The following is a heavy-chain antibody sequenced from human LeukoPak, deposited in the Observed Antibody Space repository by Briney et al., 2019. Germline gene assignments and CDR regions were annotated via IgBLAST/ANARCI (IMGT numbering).Heavy chain of an antibody. J-gene: IGHJ4*02. CDR1: GYTLTELS. D-gene: IGHD6-19*01. Sequence: GASVKVSCKVSGYTLTELSMHWVRQAPGQGLEWMGGIIPIFGTANYAQKFQGRVTITTDESTSTAYMELSSLRSEDTAVYYCARAKYSSGWYGTYYFDYWGQGTLVTVSS. V-gene: IGHV1-69*05. CDR2: IIPIFGTA. CDR3: ARAKYSSGWYGTYYFDY.